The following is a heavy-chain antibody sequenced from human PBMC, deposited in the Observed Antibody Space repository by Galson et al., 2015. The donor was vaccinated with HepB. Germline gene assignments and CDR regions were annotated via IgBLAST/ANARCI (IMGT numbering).Heavy chain of an antibody. D-gene: IGHD3-16*01. CDR1: GYTFTGYY. J-gene: IGHJ5*02. Sequence: SVKVSCKASGYTFTGYYIHWVRQVPGQGLEWMGWINPHSGGTNYAQKFQGRVTMTRDTSISTAYMELSSLRSDDTAVYYCGSAACTYTTSCSPDFPWGQGTLVTVSS. CDR3: GSAACTYTTSCSPDFP. CDR2: INPHSGGT. V-gene: IGHV1-2*02.